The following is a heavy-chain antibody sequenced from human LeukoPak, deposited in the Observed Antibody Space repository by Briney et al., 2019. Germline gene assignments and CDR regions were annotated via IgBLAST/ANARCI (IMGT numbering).Heavy chain of an antibody. D-gene: IGHD1-26*01. J-gene: IGHJ6*02. V-gene: IGHV3-33*08. CDR3: ARDHDLVGATTSGLYYYYGMDV. CDR1: GFTFSSYD. CDR2: IWYDGSNK. Sequence: GGSLRLSCEASGFTFSSYDMNWVRQAPGKGLEWVAVIWYDGSNKYYADSVKGRFTISRDNSKNTLYLQMNSLRAEDTAVYYCARDHDLVGATTSGLYYYYGMDVWGQGTTVTVSS.